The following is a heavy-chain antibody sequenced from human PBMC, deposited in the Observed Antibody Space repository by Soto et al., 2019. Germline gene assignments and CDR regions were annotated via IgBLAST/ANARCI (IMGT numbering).Heavy chain of an antibody. CDR3: ARVPTP. J-gene: IGHJ5*02. CDR2: IHYNGNT. Sequence: SETLSLTCTVSGDSISSYSWSWIRQPPWKGLEWIGNIHYNGNTKYSPSLKSRVTMSVDTSKNQFSLKLISMTAADTAVYYCARVPTPWGQGTLVTVSS. V-gene: IGHV4-59*12. CDR1: GDSISSYS.